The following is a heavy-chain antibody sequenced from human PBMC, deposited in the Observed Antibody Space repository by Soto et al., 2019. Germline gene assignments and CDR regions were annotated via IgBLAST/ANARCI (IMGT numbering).Heavy chain of an antibody. V-gene: IGHV4-34*01. CDR3: ARVSPYSSSWYRAYWFDP. J-gene: IGHJ5*02. D-gene: IGHD6-13*01. Sequence: SETLSLTCAVYGGSFSGYYWSWIRQPPGKGLEWIGEINHSGSTNYNPSLKSRVTISVDTSKNQFSLKLSSVTAADTAVYYCARVSPYSSSWYRAYWFDPWGQGTLVTVSS. CDR1: GGSFSGYY. CDR2: INHSGST.